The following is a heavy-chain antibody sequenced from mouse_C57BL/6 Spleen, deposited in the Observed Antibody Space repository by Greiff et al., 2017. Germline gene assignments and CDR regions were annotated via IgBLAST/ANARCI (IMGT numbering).Heavy chain of an antibody. Sequence: EVKLQESGGGLVQPGGSLKLSCAASGFTFSDYGMAWVRQAPRKGPEWVAFISNLAYSIYYADTVTGRFTISRENAKNTLYLEMSSLRSEDTAMYYCARLDSNSYAMDYWGQGTSVTVSS. CDR1: GFTFSDYG. V-gene: IGHV5-15*01. D-gene: IGHD2-5*01. CDR3: ARLDSNSYAMDY. CDR2: ISNLAYSI. J-gene: IGHJ4*01.